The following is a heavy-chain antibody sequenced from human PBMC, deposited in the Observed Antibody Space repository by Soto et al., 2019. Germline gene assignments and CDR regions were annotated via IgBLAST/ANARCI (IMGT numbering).Heavy chain of an antibody. CDR3: ARERSFGADY. J-gene: IGHJ4*02. Sequence: QVQLVQSGAEVKKPGASVKVSCKASGYTFTSYDINWVRQATGQGLEWMGWMNPNSGNTGDAQKFQGRVTMTRNTSITTVYMELSSLSSGDTAVYYCARERSFGADYWGQGTLVTVSS. CDR1: GYTFTSYD. D-gene: IGHD3-16*01. CDR2: MNPNSGNT. V-gene: IGHV1-8*01.